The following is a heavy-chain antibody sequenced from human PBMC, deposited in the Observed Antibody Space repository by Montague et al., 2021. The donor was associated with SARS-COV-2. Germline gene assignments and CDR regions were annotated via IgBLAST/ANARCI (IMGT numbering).Heavy chain of an antibody. Sequence: SETLSLTCTVSGGSTSSYYWSWIRQPPGKGLEWIGYIYYSGSTNYNPSLKSRVTISVDTSKNQFSLKLSSVTAADTAVYYCARVVAAAGTPVFDYWGQGTLVTVSS. CDR1: GGSTSSYY. D-gene: IGHD6-13*01. CDR3: ARVVAAAGTPVFDY. J-gene: IGHJ4*02. V-gene: IGHV4-59*01. CDR2: IYYSGST.